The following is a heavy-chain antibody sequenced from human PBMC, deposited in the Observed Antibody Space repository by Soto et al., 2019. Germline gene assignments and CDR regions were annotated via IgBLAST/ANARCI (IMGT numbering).Heavy chain of an antibody. CDR1: GGSISSGYYY. Sequence: PSETLSLTCTVSGGSISSGYYYWSWIRQPPGKGLEWIGYIYYIGSTYYNPSLKSRVTISVDTSKNQFSLKLSSVTAADTAVYYCARARYYGGLKEIDYWGQGTLVTVSP. CDR3: ARARYYGGLKEIDY. J-gene: IGHJ4*02. D-gene: IGHD4-17*01. V-gene: IGHV4-30-4*01. CDR2: IYYIGST.